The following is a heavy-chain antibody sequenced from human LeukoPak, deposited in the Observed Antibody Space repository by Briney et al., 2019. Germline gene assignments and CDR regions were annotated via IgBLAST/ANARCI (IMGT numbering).Heavy chain of an antibody. J-gene: IGHJ4*02. D-gene: IGHD1-26*01. V-gene: IGHV1-2*06. CDR2: INPNSGGT. Sequence: ASVKVSCKASGYTLTNYYMHWVRQAPGQGLEWMGRINPNSGGTNYAQKFQGRVTMTRDTSISTVYMELRSLRSDDTAVYYCARDSSGSYRLPSDYWRQGTLVTVSS. CDR1: GYTLTNYY. CDR3: ARDSSGSYRLPSDY.